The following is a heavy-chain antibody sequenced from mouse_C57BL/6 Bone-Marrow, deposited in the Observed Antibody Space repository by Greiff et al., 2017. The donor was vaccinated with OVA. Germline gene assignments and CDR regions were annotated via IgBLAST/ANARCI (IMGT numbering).Heavy chain of an antibody. CDR3: ARWEAYYYGSRGYFDV. V-gene: IGHV1-9*01. J-gene: IGHJ1*03. CDR2: ILPGSGST. D-gene: IGHD1-1*01. CDR1: GYTFTGYW. Sequence: QVQLQQSGAELMKPGASVKLSCKATGYTFTGYWIEWVKQRPGHGLEWIGEILPGSGSTNYNEKFKGKATFTADTSSNTAYMQLSSLTTEDSAIYYCARWEAYYYGSRGYFDVWGTGTTVTVSS.